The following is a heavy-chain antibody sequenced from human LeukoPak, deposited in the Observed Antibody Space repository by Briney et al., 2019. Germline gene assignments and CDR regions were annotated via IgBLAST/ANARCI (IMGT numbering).Heavy chain of an antibody. V-gene: IGHV4-38-2*01. CDR2: IFHTSNT. J-gene: IGHJ4*02. Sequence: SETLSLTCDVSGYSIRSGYYWGWIRQPPGKGLEWIGSIFHTSNTYYNLSLKSRVIISLDASKNQFSLLLSSVTAADTAVYYCTRHPSIVAPLDYWGQGTLVTVSS. CDR3: TRHPSIVAPLDY. D-gene: IGHD5-12*01. CDR1: GYSIRSGYY.